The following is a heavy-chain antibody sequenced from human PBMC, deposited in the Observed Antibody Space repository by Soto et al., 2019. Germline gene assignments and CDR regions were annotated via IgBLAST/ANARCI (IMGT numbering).Heavy chain of an antibody. Sequence: QVQLQESGPGLVKASETLSLTCPVSGGSISSYYWSWIRQPPGKGLEWIGFIYYTGSTNYNPSLMCRGTVSVDTAKTQSTLKLRSANAADTAVYFCARDKGPRRSYYGMDVWGQGTTVTVAS. CDR3: ARDKGPRRSYYGMDV. CDR1: GGSISSYY. CDR2: IYYTGST. J-gene: IGHJ6*02. D-gene: IGHD6-6*01. V-gene: IGHV4-59*01.